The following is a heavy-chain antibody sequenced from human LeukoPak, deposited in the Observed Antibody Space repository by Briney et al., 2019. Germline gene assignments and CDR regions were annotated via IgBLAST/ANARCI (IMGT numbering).Heavy chain of an antibody. Sequence: TSETLSLTCTVSGGSISSYYWSWIRQPPGKGLEWIGYVYYSGSTNYNPSLKSRVTISVDTSKNQFSLKLSSVTAADTAVYYCARDVRRGYSYGPRFDYWGQGTLVTVSS. CDR3: ARDVRRGYSYGPRFDY. CDR2: VYYSGST. J-gene: IGHJ4*02. V-gene: IGHV4-59*12. D-gene: IGHD5-18*01. CDR1: GGSISSYY.